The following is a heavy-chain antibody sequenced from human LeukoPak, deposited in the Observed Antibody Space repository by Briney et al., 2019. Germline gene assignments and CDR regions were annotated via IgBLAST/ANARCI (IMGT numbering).Heavy chain of an antibody. CDR1: VGSIRSYY. D-gene: IGHD1-14*01. J-gene: IGHJ2*01. Sequence: PSETLSLTCTVSVGSIRSYYWTWIRQPPGKALEWIGYIYYSGRTSYNPSLKSRVTMSVDTSKNQFSLKLSSVTAADTAVYYCARDGNPWNLDVWGRGTLVTVSS. CDR3: ARDGNPWNLDV. V-gene: IGHV4-59*01. CDR2: IYYSGRT.